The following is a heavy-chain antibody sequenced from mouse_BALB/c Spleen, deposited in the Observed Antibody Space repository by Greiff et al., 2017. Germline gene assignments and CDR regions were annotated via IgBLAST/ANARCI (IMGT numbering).Heavy chain of an antibody. CDR3: ARDPDYYGSSYGYAMDY. D-gene: IGHD1-1*01. V-gene: IGHV2-9*02. Sequence: VKLVESGPGLVAPSQSLSITCTVSGFSLTSYGVHWVRQPPGKGLEWLGVIWAGGSTNYNSALMSRLSISKDNSKSQVFLKMNSLQTDDTAMYYCARDPDYYGSSYGYAMDYWGQGTSVTVSS. J-gene: IGHJ4*01. CDR2: IWAGGST. CDR1: GFSLTSYG.